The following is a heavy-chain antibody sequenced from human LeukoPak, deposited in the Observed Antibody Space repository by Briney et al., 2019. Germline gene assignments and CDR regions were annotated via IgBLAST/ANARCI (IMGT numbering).Heavy chain of an antibody. V-gene: IGHV3-21*01. CDR1: GFIFSNSA. CDR3: ATGSGWCFID. J-gene: IGHJ4*02. CDR2: INNDGSYI. Sequence: PGRSLRLSCAASGFIFSNSAMNWVRQAPGKGLEWVSSINNDGSYIYYAGSVKGRFTISRDNAKNSLYLRLNSLRVEDTAVYYCATGSGWCFIDWGQGTLVTVSS. D-gene: IGHD6-19*01.